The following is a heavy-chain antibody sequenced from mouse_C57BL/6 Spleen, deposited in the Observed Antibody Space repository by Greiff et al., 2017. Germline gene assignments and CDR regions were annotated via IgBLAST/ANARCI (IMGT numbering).Heavy chain of an antibody. CDR2: INPSTGGT. D-gene: IGHD2-3*01. Sequence: EVQLQQSGPELVKPGASVKISCKASGYSFTGYYMNWVKQSPEKSLEWIGEINPSTGGTTYNQKFKAKATLTVEKSSSTAYMQLKSLTSEDSAVYYCAREDDGTSFAYWGQGTLVTVSA. V-gene: IGHV1-42*01. CDR1: GYSFTGYY. J-gene: IGHJ3*01. CDR3: AREDDGTSFAY.